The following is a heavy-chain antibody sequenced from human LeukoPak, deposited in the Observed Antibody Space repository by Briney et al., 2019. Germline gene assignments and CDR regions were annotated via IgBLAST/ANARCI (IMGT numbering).Heavy chain of an antibody. Sequence: GGSLRLSCAASGFTFSSHWMSWVRQAPGKGLEWVANIKQDGSEKNYVASVKGRITISRDNAKNSLYLQMNALRAEDTAVYYCARDSVLLWFGLLDSWGQGTLVTASS. V-gene: IGHV3-7*05. CDR2: IKQDGSEK. CDR3: ARDSVLLWFGLLDS. D-gene: IGHD3-10*01. CDR1: GFTFSSHW. J-gene: IGHJ4*02.